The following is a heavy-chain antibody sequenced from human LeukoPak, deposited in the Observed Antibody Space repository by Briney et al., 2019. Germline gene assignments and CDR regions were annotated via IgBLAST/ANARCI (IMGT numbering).Heavy chain of an antibody. J-gene: IGHJ6*03. CDR2: INPNSGGT. Sequence: ASVKVSCRASGYTFTGYYMHWVRQAPGQGLEWMGWINPNSGGTNYAQKFQGRVTMTRDMSTSTVYMELSSLRSEDTAVYYCARDGTEGVYYYYYMDVWGKGTTVTVSS. V-gene: IGHV1-2*02. CDR3: ARDGTEGVYYYYYMDV. CDR1: GYTFTGYY. D-gene: IGHD1-1*01.